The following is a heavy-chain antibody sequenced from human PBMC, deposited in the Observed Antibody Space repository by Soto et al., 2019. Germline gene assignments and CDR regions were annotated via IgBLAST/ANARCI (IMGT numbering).Heavy chain of an antibody. Sequence: QVQLQESGPGLVKPSQTLSLTCTVSGGSISSGDQYWTWIRQPPGKGLEWIGYIDYSGRAFYNPSLKSRLIISLDPSMNQFSLKLPSGTAADTAVYYCARDRARLYDSRGGIDNWVRGIVVTVSS. CDR2: IDYSGRA. J-gene: IGHJ4*02. D-gene: IGHD3-22*01. CDR1: GGSISSGDQY. CDR3: ARDRARLYDSRGGIDN. V-gene: IGHV4-30-4*01.